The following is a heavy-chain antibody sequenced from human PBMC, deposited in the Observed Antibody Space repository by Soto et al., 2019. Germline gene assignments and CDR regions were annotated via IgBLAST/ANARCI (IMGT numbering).Heavy chain of an antibody. Sequence: QVQLVQSGAEVKKTGASVKVSCKASGYNFTNYDINWVRQAYGQGLEWMGWMNPKSGDTGFAHNFQGRVTMTRDTSISTAYMELGGLKSEDAAVYYCTRVPIESTTRDYWGQGTLVTVSS. CDR1: GYNFTNYD. J-gene: IGHJ4*02. CDR3: TRVPIESTTRDY. D-gene: IGHD1-1*01. V-gene: IGHV1-8*01. CDR2: MNPKSGDT.